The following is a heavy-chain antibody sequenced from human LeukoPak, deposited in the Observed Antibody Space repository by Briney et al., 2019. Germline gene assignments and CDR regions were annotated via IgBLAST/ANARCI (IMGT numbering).Heavy chain of an antibody. V-gene: IGHV1-2*02. J-gene: IGHJ4*02. D-gene: IGHD3-22*01. Sequence: XAPXXXLEXMGXINPNSGGTNYAQKFQGRVTMTRDTSISTAYMELSRLRSDDTAVYYCACNTYYYDSSGYRFDYWGQGTLVTVSS. CDR2: INPNSGGT. CDR3: ACNTYYYDSSGYRFDY.